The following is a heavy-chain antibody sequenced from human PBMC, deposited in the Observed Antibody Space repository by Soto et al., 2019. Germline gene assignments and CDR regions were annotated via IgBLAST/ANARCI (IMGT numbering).Heavy chain of an antibody. V-gene: IGHV3-30*18. D-gene: IGHD2-21*02. CDR2: ISYDGSNK. Sequence: QVQLVESGGGVVQPGRSLRLSCAASGFTFSSYGMHWVRQAPGKGLEWVAVISYDGSNKYYADSVKGRFTISRDNSTNTLYLQMNSLRAEDTAVYYCAKGLAYCGGDCYSHFDLWGRGTLVTVSS. CDR3: AKGLAYCGGDCYSHFDL. CDR1: GFTFSSYG. J-gene: IGHJ2*01.